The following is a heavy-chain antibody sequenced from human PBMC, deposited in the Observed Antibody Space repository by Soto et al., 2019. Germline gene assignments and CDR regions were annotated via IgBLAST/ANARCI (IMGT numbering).Heavy chain of an antibody. Sequence: EMQLLESGGGLVQTGESLRLSCTASGFTFSNYAMSWVRQAPGKGPEWVSSIGGGGDTYYTDAVKGRFTVSRDDPKSTLYLQMNSLRAEDTARFYCARDAVPRNGEWDWFDPWRQGTLVSVSS. CDR1: GFTFSNYA. CDR3: ARDAVPRNGEWDWFDP. CDR2: SIGGGGDT. D-gene: IGHD6-19*01. V-gene: IGHV3-23*01. J-gene: IGHJ5*02.